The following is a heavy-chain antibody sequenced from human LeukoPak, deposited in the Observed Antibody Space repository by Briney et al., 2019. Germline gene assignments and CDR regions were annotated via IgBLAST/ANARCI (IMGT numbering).Heavy chain of an antibody. V-gene: IGHV4-30-2*01. CDR1: GASISSGDYS. CDR2: IYHSGST. CDR3: ARHGGVRGALYNWFDP. J-gene: IGHJ5*02. D-gene: IGHD3-10*01. Sequence: PSETLSLTCTVSGASISSGDYSWSWIRQPPGKGLEWIGYIYHSGSTLYNPSLKSRVTISLDRSKNQFSLKLSSVTAADTAVYYCARHGGVRGALYNWFDPWGQGTLVTVSS.